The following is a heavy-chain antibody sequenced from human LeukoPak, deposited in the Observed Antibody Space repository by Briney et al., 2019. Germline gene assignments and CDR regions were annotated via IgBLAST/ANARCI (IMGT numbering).Heavy chain of an antibody. CDR2: ISVYNGNT. D-gene: IGHD2-2*02. CDR1: GYTFANFG. V-gene: IGHV1-18*01. Sequence: GASVKASCKASGYTFANFGITWVRQAPGQGLEWMGWISVYNGNTNYAQNLQGRVTLTTDTSTSTAYMELRSLRSDDTALYYCARTCSSSSSYMVHWGQGTLVTVSS. J-gene: IGHJ4*02. CDR3: ARTCSSSSSYMVH.